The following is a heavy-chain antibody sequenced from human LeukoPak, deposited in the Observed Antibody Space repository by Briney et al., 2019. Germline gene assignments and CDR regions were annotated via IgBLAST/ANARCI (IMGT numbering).Heavy chain of an antibody. J-gene: IGHJ5*02. D-gene: IGHD2-2*01. CDR2: IYYSGST. CDR1: GDSISSSSYY. Sequence: PSETLSLTCTVSGDSISSSSYYWGWIRQPPGKGLEWIGSIYYSGSTYYNPSLKSRVTISVDTSKNQFSLKLSSVTAADTAVYYCARNLGYCSSTSCYRPYNWFDPWGQGTLVTVSS. V-gene: IGHV4-39*01. CDR3: ARNLGYCSSTSCYRPYNWFDP.